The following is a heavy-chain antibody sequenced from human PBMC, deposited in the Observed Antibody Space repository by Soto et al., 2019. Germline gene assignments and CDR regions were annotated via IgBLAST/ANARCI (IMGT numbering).Heavy chain of an antibody. V-gene: IGHV4-59*08. CDR2: IYYSGRT. Sequence: PSETLSLTCTVSSGSISSYYWSWIRQPPGKGLEWIGYIYYSGRTEYNPSLKSRVTISVDTSKNQFSLKLNSVTAADTAVYYCATQRDWSSDYWGQGTLVTVSS. J-gene: IGHJ4*02. CDR1: SGSISSYY. CDR3: ATQRDWSSDY. D-gene: IGHD2-21*02.